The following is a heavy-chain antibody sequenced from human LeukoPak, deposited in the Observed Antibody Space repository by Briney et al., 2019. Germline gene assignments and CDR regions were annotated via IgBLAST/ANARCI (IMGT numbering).Heavy chain of an antibody. CDR2: ISAYNGNT. V-gene: IGHV1-18*01. CDR3: ARGGSSTYIDY. CDR1: GFTFTSYG. D-gene: IGHD2-2*01. J-gene: IGHJ4*02. Sequence: GASVKVSCKTSGFTFTSYGFTWVRQAPGQGFEWMGWISAYNGNTNYAQKHQGRVTMTTDTSTSTVYKELRSLRSDDTAVYYCARGGSSTYIDYWGRGTLVTVSS.